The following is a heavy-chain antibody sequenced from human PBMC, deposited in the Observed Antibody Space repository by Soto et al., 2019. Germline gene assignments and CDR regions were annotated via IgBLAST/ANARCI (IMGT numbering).Heavy chain of an antibody. CDR3: AKGVGATIDYYFDY. Sequence: GGSLRLSCAVSGFTFSSFAMSWVRQAPGKGLEWVSVISGSGGSTYYADSVKGRFTISRDNSKNTLYLQMNSLRAEDTAIYYRAKGVGATIDYYFDYRGQRTLVTVSS. D-gene: IGHD1-26*01. CDR2: ISGSGGST. CDR1: GFTFSSFA. V-gene: IGHV3-23*01. J-gene: IGHJ4*02.